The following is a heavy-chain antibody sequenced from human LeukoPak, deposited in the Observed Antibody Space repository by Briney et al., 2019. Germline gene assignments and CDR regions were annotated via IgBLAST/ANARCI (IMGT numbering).Heavy chain of an antibody. V-gene: IGHV3-53*04. Sequence: GEPLRHSCAASGFPVSSHYMRWLPEAPGKGLEGVAVIYRGGSPYQAVPVKGRFTICRHNYKNMLYLQIISLRAEDTAGYYCARGVGENDWGQGTLVTVSS. CDR1: GFPVSSHY. CDR2: IYRGGSP. J-gene: IGHJ4*02. D-gene: IGHD2-15*01. CDR3: ARGVGEND.